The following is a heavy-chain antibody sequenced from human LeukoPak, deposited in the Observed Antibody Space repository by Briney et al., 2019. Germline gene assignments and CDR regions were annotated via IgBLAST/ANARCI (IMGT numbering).Heavy chain of an antibody. D-gene: IGHD3-10*01. J-gene: IGHJ4*02. CDR3: ARYVVYGSGKYYFDY. CDR2: INYGGTT. V-gene: IGHV4-59*05. CDR1: GGSISSYY. Sequence: SETLSLTCTVSGGSISSYYWSWIRQPPEKELEWIASINYGGTTYYNPSLKSRVAISVDTSKNQFSLRLSSVTAADTAVYLCARYVVYGSGKYYFDYWGQGALVTVSS.